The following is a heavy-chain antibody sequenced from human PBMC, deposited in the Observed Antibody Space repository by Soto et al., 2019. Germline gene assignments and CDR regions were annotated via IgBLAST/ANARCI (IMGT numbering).Heavy chain of an antibody. J-gene: IGHJ3*02. D-gene: IGHD5-12*01. V-gene: IGHV3-23*01. CDR3: AKTSIVATILTAFDI. CDR2: ISSSGGST. CDR1: GFTFSSYA. Sequence: GGSLRLSCAASGFTFSSYAMTWVRQAPGKGLEWVSAISSSGGSTYYADSVKGRFTISRDNSKNTLSLQMNSLRAEDTAVYYCAKTSIVATILTAFDIWGQGTMVTVSS.